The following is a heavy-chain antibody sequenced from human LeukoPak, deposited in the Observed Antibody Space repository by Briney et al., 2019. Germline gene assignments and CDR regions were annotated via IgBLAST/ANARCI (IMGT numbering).Heavy chain of an antibody. D-gene: IGHD3-3*01. Sequence: ASVKVSCKASGYTFTSYDINWVRQATGQGLEWMGWMNPNSGNTGYAQKFQGRVTITRNTSISTAYMELSSLRSEDTAMYYCARHRSPLESFHHWGQGTLVTVSS. J-gene: IGHJ1*01. CDR3: ARHRSPLESFHH. CDR1: GYTFTSYD. V-gene: IGHV1-8*03. CDR2: MNPNSGNT.